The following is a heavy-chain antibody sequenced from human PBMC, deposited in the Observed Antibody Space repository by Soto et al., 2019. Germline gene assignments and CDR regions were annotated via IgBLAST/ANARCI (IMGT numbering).Heavy chain of an antibody. Sequence: SETLSLTCAVYGGSFSGYFWSWIRQPPGKGLEWIGEANHSGYTNYNPSLNSRVTISVDTSKNQFSLKLSSVTAADTAVYYCAREYRKQLFSHSGVDVWGQGTTVTVSS. V-gene: IGHV4-34*01. CDR2: ANHSGYT. J-gene: IGHJ6*02. CDR3: AREYRKQLFSHSGVDV. D-gene: IGHD6-13*01. CDR1: GGSFSGYF.